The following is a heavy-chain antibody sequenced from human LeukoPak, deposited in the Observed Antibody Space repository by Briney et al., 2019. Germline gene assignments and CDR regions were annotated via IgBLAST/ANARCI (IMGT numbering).Heavy chain of an antibody. CDR1: GGSLSGYY. D-gene: IGHD1-1*01. J-gene: IGHJ4*02. CDR2: INHSGST. CDR3: ARGRGYAPQFDY. Sequence: SETLSLTCAVYGGSLSGYYWSWIRQPPGKGLEWIGEINHSGSTNYNPSLKSRVTISVDTSKNQFSLKLSSVTAADTAVYYCARGRGYAPQFDYWGQGTLVTVSS. V-gene: IGHV4-34*01.